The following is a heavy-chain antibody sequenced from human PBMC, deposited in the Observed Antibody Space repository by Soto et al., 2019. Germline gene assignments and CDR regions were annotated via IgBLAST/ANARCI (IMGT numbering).Heavy chain of an antibody. V-gene: IGHV3-23*01. CDR1: GFTFISYA. J-gene: IGHJ6*02. Sequence: GGSLRLSCAASGFTFISYAMSWVRQAPGKGLEWVSAISGSGGSTYYADSVKGRFTISRDNSKNTLYLQMNSLRAEDTAVYYCAKDSGYQLLYYYYYYGMDVWGQGTTVTVSS. D-gene: IGHD2-2*01. CDR3: AKDSGYQLLYYYYYYGMDV. CDR2: ISGSGGST.